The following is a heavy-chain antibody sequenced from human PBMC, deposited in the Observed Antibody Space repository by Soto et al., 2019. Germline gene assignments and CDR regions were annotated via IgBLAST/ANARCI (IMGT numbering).Heavy chain of an antibody. CDR1: GGTFSSYA. CDR2: IIPIFGTA. CDR3: ARVGLRLGVLSQGDDAFDI. V-gene: IGHV1-69*06. J-gene: IGHJ3*02. Sequence: QVQLVQSGAEVKKPGSSVKVSCKASGGTFSSYAISWVRQAPGQGLEWMGGIIPIFGTANYAQKFQGRVTITADKSTSTAYMEVSSLRSEDTAVYYCARVGLRLGVLSQGDDAFDIWGQGTMVTVSS. D-gene: IGHD3-16*02.